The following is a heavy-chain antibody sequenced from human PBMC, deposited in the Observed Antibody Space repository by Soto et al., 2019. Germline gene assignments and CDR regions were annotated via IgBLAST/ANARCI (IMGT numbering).Heavy chain of an antibody. CDR3: ARGIPGYCGGATCYSGWFDP. V-gene: IGHV4-30-4*02. J-gene: IGHJ5*02. CDR2: IYYSGST. D-gene: IGHD2-15*01. Sequence: SSETLSLTCTVSGGSISSGDYYWSWIRQPPGKGLEWIGYIYYSGSTYYNPSLKSRVTISVDTSISTAYMELSSLRFEDTAVYYCARGIPGYCGGATCYSGWFDPWGQGTLVTVSS. CDR1: GGSISSGDYY.